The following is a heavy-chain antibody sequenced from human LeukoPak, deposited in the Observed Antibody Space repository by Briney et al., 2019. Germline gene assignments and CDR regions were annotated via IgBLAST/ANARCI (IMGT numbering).Heavy chain of an antibody. J-gene: IGHJ6*03. CDR1: GGTFSRYA. CDR2: IIPIFGTA. CDR3: ARGDIYCSSTSCSKTYYYYYYMDV. V-gene: IGHV1-69*05. D-gene: IGHD2-2*01. Sequence: GASVKVSCKASGGTFSRYAISWVRQAPGQGLEWMGGIIPIFGTANYAQKLQGRVTITTDESTSTAYMELSSLRSEDTAVYYCARGDIYCSSTSCSKTYYYYYYMDVWGKGTTVTVSS.